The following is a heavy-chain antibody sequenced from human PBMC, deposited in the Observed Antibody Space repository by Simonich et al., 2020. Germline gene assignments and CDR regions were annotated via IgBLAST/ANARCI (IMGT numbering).Heavy chain of an antibody. CDR3: ARASRGTWWYYYFDY. J-gene: IGHJ4*02. Sequence: QVQLVQSGAEVKKPGASVKVSCKASGYTFTSYGISWVRQAPGQGLEWMGGISANNGNTNSAQKLQGRVTMTTDTSTSTAYMELRSLRSDDTAVYYCARASRGTWWYYYFDYWGQGTLVTVSS. CDR2: ISANNGNT. D-gene: IGHD2-15*01. V-gene: IGHV1-18*01. CDR1: GYTFTSYG.